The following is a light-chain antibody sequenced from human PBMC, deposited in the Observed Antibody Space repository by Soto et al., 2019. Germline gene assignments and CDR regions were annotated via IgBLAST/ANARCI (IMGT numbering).Light chain of an antibody. CDR2: DVN. CDR3: YSFARSYIEV. J-gene: IGLJ3*02. CDR1: SSDVGGYNY. Sequence: QSALTQPRSVSGSPGQSVTISCTGTSSDVGGYNYVCWYQQHPGKAPKLIIYDVNKRPAGVPDRFSGSKSGNTASLTISGLQAEDEADYYCYSFARSYIEVFGGGTKVTVL. V-gene: IGLV2-11*01.